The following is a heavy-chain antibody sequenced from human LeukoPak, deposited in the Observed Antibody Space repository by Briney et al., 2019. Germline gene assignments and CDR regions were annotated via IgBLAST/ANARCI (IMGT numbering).Heavy chain of an antibody. J-gene: IGHJ6*03. Sequence: SETLSLTCTVSGGSISSSNWWSWVRQPPGKGLEWIGEIYHSGSTNYNPSLKSRVTISVDKSKNQFSLKLSSVTAADTAVYYCARDRKRAGTWDYYYYYMDVWGKGTTVTVSS. D-gene: IGHD6-19*01. CDR2: IYHSGST. CDR1: GGSISSSNW. CDR3: ARDRKRAGTWDYYYYYMDV. V-gene: IGHV4-4*02.